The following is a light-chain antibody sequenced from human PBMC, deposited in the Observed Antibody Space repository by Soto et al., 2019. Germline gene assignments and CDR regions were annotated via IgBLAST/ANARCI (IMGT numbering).Light chain of an antibody. CDR2: EVN. J-gene: IGLJ1*01. CDR1: SSDVGGYNY. Sequence: QSVLTQPPSASGSPGQSVAISCTGTSSDVGGYNYVSWYQQHPGKAPKLMIYEVNKRPSGVPDRFSGSKSGNTASLTVSGHQAEDEAHYYCSSYAGSSNVFGTGTKVTVL. CDR3: SSYAGSSNV. V-gene: IGLV2-8*01.